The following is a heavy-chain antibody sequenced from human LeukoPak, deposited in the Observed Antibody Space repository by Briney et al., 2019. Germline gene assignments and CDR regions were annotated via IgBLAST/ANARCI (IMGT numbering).Heavy chain of an antibody. D-gene: IGHD3-22*01. J-gene: IGHJ4*02. Sequence: SETLSLTCTVSGGSISSYYWSWIRQPAGKGLEWIGRIYTSGSTNYNPSLKSRVTMSVDTSKNQFSLKLSSVTAADTAVYYCARNFRYYYDSSGYDPFDYWGQGTLVTVSS. CDR2: IYTSGST. CDR1: GGSISSYY. V-gene: IGHV4-4*07. CDR3: ARNFRYYYDSSGYDPFDY.